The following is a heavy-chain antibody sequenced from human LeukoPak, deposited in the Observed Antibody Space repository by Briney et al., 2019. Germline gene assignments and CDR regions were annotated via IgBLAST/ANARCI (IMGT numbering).Heavy chain of an antibody. V-gene: IGHV4-34*01. J-gene: IGHJ2*01. D-gene: IGHD6-13*01. CDR1: GGSFSGYY. CDR2: INHSGST. CDR3: ARTPGSPFRQNGNFDL. Sequence: SETLSLTCAVYGGSFSGYYWSWIRQPPGKGLEWIGEINHSGSTNYNPSLKSRVTISVDTSKNQFSLKLSSVTAADTAVYYCARTPGSPFRQNGNFDLGGRGTRVTVS.